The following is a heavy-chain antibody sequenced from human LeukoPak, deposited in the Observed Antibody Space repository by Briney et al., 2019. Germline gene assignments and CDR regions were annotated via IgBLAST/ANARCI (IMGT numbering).Heavy chain of an antibody. CDR2: IYYSGST. Sequence: SETLSLTCTVSGGSISSYYWSWIRQPPGKGLEWIGYIYYSGSTNYNPSLKSRVTISVDTSKNQSSLKLSSVTAADTAVYYCARRGYSYGPFDYWGQGTLVTVSS. J-gene: IGHJ4*02. CDR1: GGSISSYY. D-gene: IGHD5-18*01. V-gene: IGHV4-59*08. CDR3: ARRGYSYGPFDY.